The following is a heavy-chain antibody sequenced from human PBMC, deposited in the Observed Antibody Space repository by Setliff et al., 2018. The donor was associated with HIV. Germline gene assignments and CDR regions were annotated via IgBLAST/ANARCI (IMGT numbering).Heavy chain of an antibody. Sequence: ASVKVSCKASGYTFTSYAMNWVRQAPGQGLEWMGMINTNTGNPTYAQGFTGRFVFSLDTSISTAYLQIDSLNAEDTAVYYCARYGSDWFFDLWGRGTLVTVSS. D-gene: IGHD4-17*01. CDR3: ARYGSDWFFDL. CDR1: GYTFTSYA. CDR2: INTNTGNP. V-gene: IGHV7-4-1*01. J-gene: IGHJ2*01.